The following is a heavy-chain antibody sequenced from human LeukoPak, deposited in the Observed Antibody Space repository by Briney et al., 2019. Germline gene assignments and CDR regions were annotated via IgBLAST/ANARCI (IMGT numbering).Heavy chain of an antibody. Sequence: GGSLRLSCAASGFTFSSYSMNWVRQAPGKGLEWVSYISSSSSTIYYADSVKGRFTISRDNAKNSLYLQMNSLRAEDTAVYYCARDRLSSGSYYGSYYYYMDVWGKGTTVTVSS. CDR3: ARDRLSSGSYYGSYYYYMDV. D-gene: IGHD1-26*01. V-gene: IGHV3-48*01. CDR2: ISSSSSTI. CDR1: GFTFSSYS. J-gene: IGHJ6*03.